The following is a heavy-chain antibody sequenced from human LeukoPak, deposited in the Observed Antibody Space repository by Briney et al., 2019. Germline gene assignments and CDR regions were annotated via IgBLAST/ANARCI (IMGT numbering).Heavy chain of an antibody. CDR2: IIPILGIA. V-gene: IGHV1-69*04. J-gene: IGHJ4*02. CDR1: GGTFSSYA. Sequence: SVKVSCKASGGTFSSYAISWVRQAPGQGLEWMGRIIPILGIANYAQKFQGRVAITADKSTSTAYMELSSLRSEDTAVYYCARTPIVVVVAATPTQKPYFDYWGQGTLVTVSS. D-gene: IGHD2-15*01. CDR3: ARTPIVVVVAATPTQKPYFDY.